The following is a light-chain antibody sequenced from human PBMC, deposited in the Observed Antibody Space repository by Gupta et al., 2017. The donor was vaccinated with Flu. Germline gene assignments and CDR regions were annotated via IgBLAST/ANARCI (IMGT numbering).Light chain of an antibody. CDR3: QQLKRDPRT. CDR1: QGINHY. V-gene: IGKV1-9*01. CDR2: AAS. J-gene: IGKJ1*01. Sequence: DIQLTQSPSFLSASVGDRVTITCRASQGINHYLAWYQQKPGKAPQLLIYAASILQSGDPLRFSGSGSGTEFTLTISSLQPEDFATYYCQQLKRDPRTCGQGTXVEIK.